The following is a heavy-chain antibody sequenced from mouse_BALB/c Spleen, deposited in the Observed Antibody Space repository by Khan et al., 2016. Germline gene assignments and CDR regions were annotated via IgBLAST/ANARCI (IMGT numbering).Heavy chain of an antibody. CDR2: INTYTGEP. V-gene: IGHV9-3-1*01. Sequence: QIQLVQSGPEMKKPGETVKISCKASGYSFTNYGMNWVKQAPGKGLKWMGWINTYTGEPTYADDFKGRFAFSLETSASTAQLQINNLKNEDTATYFCARRRLRLPFDYWGQGTTLTVSS. D-gene: IGHD2-2*01. CDR1: GYSFTNYG. CDR3: ARRRLRLPFDY. J-gene: IGHJ2*01.